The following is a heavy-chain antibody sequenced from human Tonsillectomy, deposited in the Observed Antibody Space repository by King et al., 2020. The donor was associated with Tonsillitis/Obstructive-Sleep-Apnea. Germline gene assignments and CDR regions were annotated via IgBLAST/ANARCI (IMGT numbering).Heavy chain of an antibody. D-gene: IGHD6-13*01. CDR3: ARASIAAAGYYFDY. J-gene: IGHJ4*02. V-gene: IGHV3-53*01. CDR1: GVTVSSKY. Sequence: VQLVESGGGLIQPGGSLRLSCAASGVTVSSKYMSWVRPAPGEGPEVVPVIYNGGSTYYADSGKGRFTISRDNSKNTLYLQMNSLRAEDTAVYYCARASIAAAGYYFDYWGQGTLVTVSS. CDR2: IYNGGST.